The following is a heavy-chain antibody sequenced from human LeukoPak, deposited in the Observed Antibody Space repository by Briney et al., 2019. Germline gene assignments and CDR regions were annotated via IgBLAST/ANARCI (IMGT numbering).Heavy chain of an antibody. CDR2: TRNKANSYTT. J-gene: IGHJ4*02. Sequence: PGGSLRRSCAASGFTFSDHYMDWVRQAPGKGLEWVGRTRNKANSYTTEYAASVKGRFTISRDDSKNSLYLQMNSLKTEDTAVYYCATSSYCSGGSCSGRGFDYWGQGTLVTVSS. V-gene: IGHV3-72*01. CDR1: GFTFSDHY. D-gene: IGHD2-15*01. CDR3: ATSSYCSGGSCSGRGFDY.